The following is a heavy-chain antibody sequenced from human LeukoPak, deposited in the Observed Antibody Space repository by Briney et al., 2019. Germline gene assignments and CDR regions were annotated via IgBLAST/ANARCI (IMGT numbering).Heavy chain of an antibody. CDR3: AIRPYSSGNYNYNMDV. D-gene: IGHD3-22*01. CDR2: IDKSGST. CDR1: GVTISSSRYD. J-gene: IGHJ6*02. V-gene: IGHV4-39*01. Sequence: SETLSLTCTVTGVTISSSRYDWGWILHPPGKGLERIGTIDKSGSTSDNPSLRSRVTISVETSKNQFSLNLISVTAADTAVYYCAIRPYSSGNYNYNMDVWGQGTTVTVSS.